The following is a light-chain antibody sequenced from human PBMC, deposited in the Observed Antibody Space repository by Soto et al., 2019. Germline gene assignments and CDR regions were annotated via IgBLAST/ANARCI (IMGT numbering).Light chain of an antibody. CDR2: EVS. CDR3: SSRGGSSAAYV. V-gene: IGLV2-23*02. Sequence: QSVLTQPASVSGSPGQSITISCTGTSSDVGNYNVVSWYQQHPGKAPKLMIYEVSKRPSGVSDRFSGSKSGNTASLTIFGLQAEDEADYHCSSRGGSSAAYVFGTGTKVTVL. CDR1: SSDVGNYNV. J-gene: IGLJ1*01.